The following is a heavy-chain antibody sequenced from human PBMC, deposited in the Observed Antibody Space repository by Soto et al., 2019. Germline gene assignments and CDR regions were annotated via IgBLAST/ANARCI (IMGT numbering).Heavy chain of an antibody. CDR1: GYTFTSYN. D-gene: IGHD3-10*01. Sequence: QVQLVQSGAEVKKPGASVKVSCKASGYTFTSYNMHWVRQAPGQGLEWVGMINPLGFSTTYALKCRGRVTMTRDTSTSTGYMELTNLRSEDTAVYYGARAAGRFGELYWFDPWGQGTLVTVSS. CDR3: ARAAGRFGELYWFDP. J-gene: IGHJ5*02. CDR2: INPLGFST. V-gene: IGHV1-46*01.